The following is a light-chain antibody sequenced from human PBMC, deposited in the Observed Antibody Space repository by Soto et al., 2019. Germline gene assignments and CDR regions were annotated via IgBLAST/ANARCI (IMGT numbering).Light chain of an antibody. Sequence: EIVLTQSPGTLSLSPGERATLSCRASQSVSSSNLVWYQQKPGQAPTLLIYGASTRATGIPDRFRGSGSGTDFTLTISRLEPEDFAVYFCQQYVSSPWTFGQGTKVEI. V-gene: IGKV3-20*01. J-gene: IGKJ1*01. CDR3: QQYVSSPWT. CDR1: QSVSSSN. CDR2: GAS.